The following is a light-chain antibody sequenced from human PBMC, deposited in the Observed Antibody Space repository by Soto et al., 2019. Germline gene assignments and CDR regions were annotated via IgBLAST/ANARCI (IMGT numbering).Light chain of an antibody. Sequence: IVLTQSPATLSLSPGERAALSCRASQSVSTSLAWYQHKPGQAPRLIIYDASKRAPGIPARFSGSGSGTAFTLTISSLEPEDFAVYYCQVRDVWPSFGQGTKVEIE. J-gene: IGKJ1*01. CDR1: QSVSTS. V-gene: IGKV3-11*01. CDR3: QVRDVWPS. CDR2: DAS.